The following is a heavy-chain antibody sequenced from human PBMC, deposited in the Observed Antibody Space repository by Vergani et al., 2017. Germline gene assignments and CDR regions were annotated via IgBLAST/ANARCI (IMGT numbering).Heavy chain of an antibody. J-gene: IGHJ3*01. V-gene: IGHV3-23*01. D-gene: IGHD2-2*01. CDR3: AKVCGSTSCPYGVGAFDV. Sequence: QLLESGGGLIQPGGSLRLSCAASGFTFNSYAMTWVRQPPGKGLEWVSGINNNGGSTYYSDSVKGRFTISRDNSKNTLLLQMTDVRAEDTATYYCAKVCGSTSCPYGVGAFDVWGHGTMVTVSS. CDR2: INNNGGST. CDR1: GFTFNSYA.